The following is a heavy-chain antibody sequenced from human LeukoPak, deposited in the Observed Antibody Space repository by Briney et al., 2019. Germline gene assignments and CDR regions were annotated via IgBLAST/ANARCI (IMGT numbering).Heavy chain of an antibody. Sequence: SLKVSCKASGGTFSSYAISWVRQAPGQGLEWMGGIVPIFGTANYAQKFQGRVTITADESTSTAYMELSSLRFGHTAVYYCAKTPITIFGVVINRFDHGGQDTLVTVSS. CDR3: AKTPITIFGVVINRFDH. CDR1: GGTFSSYA. J-gene: IGHJ4*02. V-gene: IGHV1-69*13. D-gene: IGHD3-3*01. CDR2: IVPIFGTA.